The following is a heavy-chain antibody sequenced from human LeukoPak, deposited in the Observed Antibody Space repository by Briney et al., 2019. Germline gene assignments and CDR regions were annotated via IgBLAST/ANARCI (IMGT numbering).Heavy chain of an antibody. CDR3: AREPSPGLDSSRYFLRYFDY. V-gene: IGHV1-69*04. J-gene: IGHJ4*02. CDR1: GGTFSRYA. Sequence: SVKVSCKASGGTFSRYAISWVRQAPGQGLEWMGRIIPILGIANYAQKFQGRVTITADKSTSTAYMELSSLRSEDTAVYYCAREPSPGLDSSRYFLRYFDYWGQGTLVPVSS. D-gene: IGHD3-22*01. CDR2: IIPILGIA.